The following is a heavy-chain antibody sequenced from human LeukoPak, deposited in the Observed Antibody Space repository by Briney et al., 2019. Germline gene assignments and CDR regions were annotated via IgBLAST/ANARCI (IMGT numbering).Heavy chain of an antibody. D-gene: IGHD1-14*01. Sequence: PGGSLRLSCAASGFTFSTYGMHWVRQAPGKGLEWVAFIQYDGSSKYYADSVKGRFTISRDNPKNTLYLQMNSLRAEDTAVYYCARDRTSWSDALDVWGLGTLVTVSS. J-gene: IGHJ3*01. CDR2: IQYDGSSK. V-gene: IGHV3-30*19. CDR1: GFTFSTYG. CDR3: ARDRTSWSDALDV.